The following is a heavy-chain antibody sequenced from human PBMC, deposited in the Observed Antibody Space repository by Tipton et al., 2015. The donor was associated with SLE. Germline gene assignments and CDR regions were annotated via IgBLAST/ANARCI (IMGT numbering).Heavy chain of an antibody. D-gene: IGHD3-10*01. CDR1: GGSFSGYY. CDR2: INHSGST. V-gene: IGHV4-34*01. CDR3: ARVPMYYYGSGSPYYFDY. J-gene: IGHJ4*02. Sequence: TLSLTCAVYGGSFSGYYWSWIRQPPGKGLEWIGEINHSGSTNYNPSLKSRVTISVDTSKKQFSLKLSSVTAADTAVYYCARVPMYYYGSGSPYYFDYWGQGTLVTVSS.